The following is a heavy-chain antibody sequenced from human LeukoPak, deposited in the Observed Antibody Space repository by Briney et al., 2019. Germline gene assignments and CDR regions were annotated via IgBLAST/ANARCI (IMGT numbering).Heavy chain of an antibody. Sequence: SETLSLTCTVSGGSISSYYWSWIRQPPGKGLEWTGYIYYSGSTNYNPSLKSRVTISVDTSKNQFSLKLSSVTAADTAVYYCARVRKFGGWGFDPWGQGTLVTVSS. J-gene: IGHJ5*02. CDR2: IYYSGST. D-gene: IGHD3-10*01. V-gene: IGHV4-59*01. CDR1: GGSISSYY. CDR3: ARVRKFGGWGFDP.